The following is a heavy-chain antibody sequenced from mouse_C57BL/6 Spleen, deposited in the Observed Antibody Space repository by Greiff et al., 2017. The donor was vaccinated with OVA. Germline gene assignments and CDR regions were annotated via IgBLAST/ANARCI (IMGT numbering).Heavy chain of an antibody. CDR2: INPSNGGT. Sequence: QVQLKESGTELVKPGASVKLSCKASGYTFTSYWMHWVKQRPGQGLEWIGNINPSNGGTNYNEKFKSKATLTVDKSSSTAYMQLSSLTSEDSAVYYCARERLSTTFDYWGQGTTLTVSS. D-gene: IGHD1-1*01. CDR3: ARERLSTTFDY. V-gene: IGHV1-53*01. CDR1: GYTFTSYW. J-gene: IGHJ2*01.